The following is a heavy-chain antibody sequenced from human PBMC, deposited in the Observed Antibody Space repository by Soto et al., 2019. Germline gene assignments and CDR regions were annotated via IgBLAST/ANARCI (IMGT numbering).Heavy chain of an antibody. CDR1: GYSFRSYG. J-gene: IGHJ5*02. Sequence: ASVKVSCKASGYSFRSYGIQWVRQAPGQSLEWMGWINVDNGDTKYSQNFQDSVTIIRDTSASTVYMELSSLRTEDTAVYYCARVGLKYLRWFDPWGQGSLVTVSS. CDR3: ARVGLKYLRWFDP. CDR2: INVDNGDT. D-gene: IGHD6-6*01. V-gene: IGHV1-3*01.